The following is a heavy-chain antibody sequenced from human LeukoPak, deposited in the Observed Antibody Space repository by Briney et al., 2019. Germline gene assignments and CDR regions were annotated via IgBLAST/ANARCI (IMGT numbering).Heavy chain of an antibody. V-gene: IGHV1-2*06. Sequence: ASVKVSCKASGYTLTVYYIHWVRQAPGQGLEWMGRINPNSGERNFAQKFQGRVTMTRDTSISTAYMDLSGLRPDDTAVYYCAREGSGYTYGRGSYFDYWGHGILVTVSS. CDR1: GYTLTVYY. CDR2: INPNSGER. D-gene: IGHD5-18*01. CDR3: AREGSGYTYGRGSYFDY. J-gene: IGHJ4*01.